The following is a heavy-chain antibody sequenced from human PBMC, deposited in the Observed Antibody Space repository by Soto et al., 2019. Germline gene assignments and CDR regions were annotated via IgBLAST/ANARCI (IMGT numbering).Heavy chain of an antibody. J-gene: IGHJ4*02. CDR1: GFTFSNAW. CDR3: TTGIADTDHNFDY. CDR2: IKSKTDGGTT. V-gene: IGHV3-15*07. Sequence: GSLRLSCAASGFTFSNAWMNWVRQAPGKGLEWVGRIKSKTDGGTTDYAAPVKGRFTISRDDSKNTLYLQMNSLTTEDTAVYNCTTGIADTDHNFDYWGQGTLVTVSS. D-gene: IGHD6-25*01.